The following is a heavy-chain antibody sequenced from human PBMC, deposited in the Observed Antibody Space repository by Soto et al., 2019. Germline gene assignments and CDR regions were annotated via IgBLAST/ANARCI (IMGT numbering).Heavy chain of an antibody. J-gene: IGHJ4*02. CDR3: AKDSSGWYGPQGY. CDR2: ISYDGSNK. Sequence: GGSLRLSCAASGFTFSSYGMHWVRQAPGKGLEWVAVISYDGSNKYYADSVKGRFTISRDNSKNTLYLQMNSLRDEDTAVYYCAKDSSGWYGPQGYWGQGTLVTVSS. D-gene: IGHD6-19*01. CDR1: GFTFSSYG. V-gene: IGHV3-30*18.